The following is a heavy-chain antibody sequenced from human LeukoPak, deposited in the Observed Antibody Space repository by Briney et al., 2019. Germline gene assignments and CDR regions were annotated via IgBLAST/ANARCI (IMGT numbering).Heavy chain of an antibody. CDR1: GFTFSSYW. D-gene: IGHD3-16*01. CDR3: ARGGGLDV. J-gene: IGHJ6*02. CDR2: INHNGNVN. Sequence: GGSLRLSCAASGFTFSSYWMNWARQAPGKGLEWVASINHNGNVNYYADSVKGRFTISRDNAKNSLYLQMRNLRAEDTAVYFCARGGGLDVWGQGATVTVSS. V-gene: IGHV3-7*03.